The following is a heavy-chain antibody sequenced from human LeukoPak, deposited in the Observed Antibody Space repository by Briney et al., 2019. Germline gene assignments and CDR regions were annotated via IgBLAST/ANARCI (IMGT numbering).Heavy chain of an antibody. Sequence: GGSLRLSCAASGFTFSSYAMSRVRQAPGKGLEWVSAISGSGGSTYYADSVKGRFTISRGNSKNTLYLQMNSLRAEDTAVYYCAKDLGIAETYAFDIWGQGTMVTVSS. CDR2: ISGSGGST. V-gene: IGHV3-23*01. D-gene: IGHD6-13*01. CDR3: AKDLGIAETYAFDI. J-gene: IGHJ3*02. CDR1: GFTFSSYA.